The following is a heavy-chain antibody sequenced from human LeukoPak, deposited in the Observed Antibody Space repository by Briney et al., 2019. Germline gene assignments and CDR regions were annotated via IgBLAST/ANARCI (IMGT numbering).Heavy chain of an antibody. D-gene: IGHD5-12*01. CDR3: AKEIFSGLLYIDY. J-gene: IGHJ4*02. CDR1: GLTFSSHW. CDR2: ITDAVGST. V-gene: IGHV3-23*01. Sequence: GGSLRLSCAASGLTFSSHWMHWVRQAPGKGLEWVSAITDAVGSTHYADSVKGRFTISSDNSKNTVYLQMNSLRPEDMAVYYCAKEIFSGLLYIDYWGQGTQVTVSS.